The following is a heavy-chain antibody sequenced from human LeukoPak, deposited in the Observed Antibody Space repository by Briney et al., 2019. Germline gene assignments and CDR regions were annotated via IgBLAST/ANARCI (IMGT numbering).Heavy chain of an antibody. Sequence: GESLKISCKGSGYIFTSYWIGWVRQMPGKGLEWMGTIYPGDSDTRYNPSFQGQVTISADKSISTAYLQWSSLKASDSAIYYCARGTGAGTWDFDYWGQGILVTVSS. CDR3: ARGTGAGTWDFDY. D-gene: IGHD4/OR15-4a*01. V-gene: IGHV5-51*01. J-gene: IGHJ4*02. CDR2: IYPGDSDT. CDR1: GYIFTSYW.